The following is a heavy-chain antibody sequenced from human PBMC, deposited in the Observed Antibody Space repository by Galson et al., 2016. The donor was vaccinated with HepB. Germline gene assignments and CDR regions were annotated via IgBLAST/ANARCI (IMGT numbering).Heavy chain of an antibody. Sequence: SLRLSCAASGFSFSTYWMHWVRQPPGKGLMWVSHINSDGTTKRYADSVKGRFTISRDNAQNTLYLQMNSLRAEDTAVYYCVRVRYTVATSSQPDFWGQGTLVAASS. D-gene: IGHD5-12*01. CDR1: GFSFSTYW. CDR3: VRVRYTVATSSQPDF. V-gene: IGHV3-74*01. J-gene: IGHJ4*02. CDR2: INSDGTTK.